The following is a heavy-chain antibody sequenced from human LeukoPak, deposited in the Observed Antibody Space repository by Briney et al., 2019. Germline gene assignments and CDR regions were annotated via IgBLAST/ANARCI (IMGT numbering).Heavy chain of an antibody. D-gene: IGHD3-22*01. CDR3: ARMNYYDSSGFDY. CDR1: GGSISSSNW. CDR2: IYHSGST. J-gene: IGHJ4*02. Sequence: PSETLFLTCAVSGGSISSSNWWSWVRQPPGKGLEWIGEIYHSGSTNYNPSLKSRVTISVDKSKNQFSLKLSSVTAADTAVYYCARMNYYDSSGFDYWGQGTLVTVSS. V-gene: IGHV4-4*02.